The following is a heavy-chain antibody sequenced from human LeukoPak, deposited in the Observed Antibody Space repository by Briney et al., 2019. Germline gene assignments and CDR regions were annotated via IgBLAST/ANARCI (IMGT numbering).Heavy chain of an antibody. Sequence: PSETLSLTCAVYGVSFSCYYWSWIRQPPGKGLEWIGEINHSGSTNYNPSLKSRVTISVDTSKNQFSLRLSSVTAADTAVYYCARVTGYVMEDYFDYWGQGTLVTVCS. CDR1: GVSFSCYY. J-gene: IGHJ4*02. V-gene: IGHV4-34*01. D-gene: IGHD6-13*01. CDR3: ARVTGYVMEDYFDY. CDR2: INHSGST.